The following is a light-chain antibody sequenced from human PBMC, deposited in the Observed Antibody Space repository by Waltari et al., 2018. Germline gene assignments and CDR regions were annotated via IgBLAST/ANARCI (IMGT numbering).Light chain of an antibody. Sequence: QSVLTQPPSASGTPGQRVAISCSGRFSNIESTPVNWYQQLPGTAPKLLIYSDNQRPSGVPDRFSGSNSGTSASLAISGLQSEDEADYYCAAWDDSLNGIVFGGGTKLTVL. CDR3: AAWDDSLNGIV. J-gene: IGLJ2*01. V-gene: IGLV1-44*01. CDR2: SDN. CDR1: FSNIESTP.